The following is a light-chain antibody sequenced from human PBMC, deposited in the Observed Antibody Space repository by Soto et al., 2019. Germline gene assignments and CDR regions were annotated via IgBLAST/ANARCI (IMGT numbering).Light chain of an antibody. J-gene: IGKJ1*01. CDR2: GAS. Sequence: ETLITQSPATLSVSPGERATLSCRASQSVSTNLAWYQQKLGQAPRLLIYGASSRATGIPARFSGGGSGTEFTLTISSLQSEDFAVYYCQQYNNWPQTFVQGTKVDFK. CDR1: QSVSTN. CDR3: QQYNNWPQT. V-gene: IGKV3-15*01.